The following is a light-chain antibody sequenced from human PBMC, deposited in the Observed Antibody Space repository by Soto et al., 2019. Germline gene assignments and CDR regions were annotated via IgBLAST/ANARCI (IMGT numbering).Light chain of an antibody. J-gene: IGKJ4*01. V-gene: IGKV3-20*01. Sequence: ETVLTQSPGTLSLSPWERATLSCRASQSVRNNYLAWYQQKPGQAPRLLISGASSRAAGIPDRFSGSGSETDFTLTISRLEPEDFALYYCQQYGNSPLTFGGGTKVDIK. CDR2: GAS. CDR3: QQYGNSPLT. CDR1: QSVRNNY.